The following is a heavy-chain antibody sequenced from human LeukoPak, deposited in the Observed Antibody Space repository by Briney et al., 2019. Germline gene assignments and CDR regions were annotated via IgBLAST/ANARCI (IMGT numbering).Heavy chain of an antibody. CDR3: ARDYADYVGYFFFDY. V-gene: IGHV3-23*01. J-gene: IGHJ4*02. D-gene: IGHD4-17*01. CDR1: GFTFSSYA. Sequence: PGGSLRLSCASPGFTFSSYAMSRVRQAPGKGLEWVSSISGGGETTYYADSAKGRFTISSDNSQNTLYLQMNSLRAEDTAVYYCARDYADYVGYFFFDYWGQGTLVTVSS. CDR2: ISGGGETT.